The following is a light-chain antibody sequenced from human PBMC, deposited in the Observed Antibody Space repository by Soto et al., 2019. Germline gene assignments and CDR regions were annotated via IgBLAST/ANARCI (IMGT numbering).Light chain of an antibody. CDR1: SSNIGAVYN. CDR2: GDS. CDR3: QSYDSSLSGWL. J-gene: IGLJ3*02. V-gene: IGLV1-40*01. Sequence: QSVLTQPPSVSGAPGQRVTISCTGSSSNIGAVYNVHWYQQVPGTAPKLLIYGDSTRPSGVPDRFSGYKSGTSASLAITGLQAEDEADYYCQSYDSSLSGWLFGGGTKLTVL.